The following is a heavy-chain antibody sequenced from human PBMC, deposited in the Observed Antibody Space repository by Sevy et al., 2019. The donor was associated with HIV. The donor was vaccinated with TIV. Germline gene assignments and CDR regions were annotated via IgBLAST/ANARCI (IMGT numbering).Heavy chain of an antibody. CDR1: GFTFGTYA. V-gene: IGHV3-23*01. J-gene: IGHJ4*02. CDR3: AKAVYASKGVVTNGFDY. D-gene: IGHD3-3*01. Sequence: GGSLRLSCAASGFTFGTYAMSWVRQAPGKGLEWVSTISGSGGRTYYADSVKGRFTISRDNSKNTQYLQMNSLRAEDTAVYYCAKAVYASKGVVTNGFDYWGQGTLVTVSS. CDR2: ISGSGGRT.